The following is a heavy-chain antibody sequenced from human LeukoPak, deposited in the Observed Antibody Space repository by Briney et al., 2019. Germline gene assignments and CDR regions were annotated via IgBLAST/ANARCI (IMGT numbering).Heavy chain of an antibody. D-gene: IGHD6-19*01. V-gene: IGHV4-61*01. Sequence: PSETLSLTCTVSGGSVSSGNYYWSWIRQSPGKGPEWIGYIYYSGSTKYNPSLKSRVTISVDTSKNQFSLKLSSVTAADTAVYYCARAGGWYYFDYWGQGTLVTVSS. J-gene: IGHJ4*02. CDR2: IYYSGST. CDR3: ARAGGWYYFDY. CDR1: GGSVSSGNYY.